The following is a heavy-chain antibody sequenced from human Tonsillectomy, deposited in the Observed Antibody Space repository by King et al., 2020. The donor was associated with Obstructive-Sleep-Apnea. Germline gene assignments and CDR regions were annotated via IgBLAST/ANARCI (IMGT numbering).Heavy chain of an antibody. D-gene: IGHD1-26*01. CDR2: ITSSSYYI. CDR3: ARSGNVGATPFDY. J-gene: IGHJ4*02. Sequence: DVQLVESGGGLVKPGGSLRLSCAASGFTFSSYSMNWVRQAPGKGLEWVSSITSSSYYIYYADSVKGRFTISRDNAKNSLYLQMNSLRAEDTAGYYCARSGNVGATPFDYWGQGTLVTVSS. CDR1: GFTFSSYS. V-gene: IGHV3-21*01.